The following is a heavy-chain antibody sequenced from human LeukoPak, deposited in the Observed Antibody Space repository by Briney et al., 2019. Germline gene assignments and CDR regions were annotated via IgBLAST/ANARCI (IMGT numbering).Heavy chain of an antibody. J-gene: IGHJ4*02. Sequence: ASVRVSCKTSGYTFSTYDINWVRQATGQGLEWVGWVSPKTGDSGFPQKLKGRVTFSRDTSTGTAYMELSSLRSEDTAVYYCAIPGVSDYWGQGTLVTVSS. CDR1: GYTFSTYD. CDR3: AIPGVSDY. CDR2: VSPKTGDS. V-gene: IGHV1-8*03.